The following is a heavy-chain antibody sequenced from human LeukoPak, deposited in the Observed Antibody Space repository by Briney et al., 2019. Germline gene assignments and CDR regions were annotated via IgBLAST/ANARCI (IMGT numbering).Heavy chain of an antibody. CDR2: ISSTSSTV. CDR1: GFTFSSYS. D-gene: IGHD6-19*01. Sequence: GGSLRLSCAASGFTFSSYSMNWVRQAPGKGLEWVSFISSTSSTVYYADSVKGRFTISRDNSKNTLYLQMNSLTAEDTVIYYCVADFDYWGQGTLVTVS. J-gene: IGHJ4*02. V-gene: IGHV3-48*01. CDR3: VADFDY.